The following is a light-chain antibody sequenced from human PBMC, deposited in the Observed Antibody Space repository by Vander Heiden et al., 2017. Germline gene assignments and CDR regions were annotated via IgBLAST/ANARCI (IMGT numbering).Light chain of an antibody. V-gene: IGKV4-1*01. J-gene: IGKJ1*01. CDR1: QSVLYSSNNKNY. CDR3: QQDDSTPWT. CDR2: WAS. Sequence: DIVMTQAPYSLAVSLGGRATINCKSSQSVLYSSNNKNYLAWYQQKPGQPPKLLIYWASTRESGVPDRFSGSGSGTYFTLTISSLQAEDVAVYYCQQDDSTPWTFGQGTKVEIK.